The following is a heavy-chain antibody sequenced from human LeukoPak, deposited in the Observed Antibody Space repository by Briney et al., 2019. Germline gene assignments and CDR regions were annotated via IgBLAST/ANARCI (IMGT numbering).Heavy chain of an antibody. Sequence: GESLKISCKVSGYSFATYWIGWVRQMPGKGLEWMGIIYPDDSDTRYSPSFQGQVTISADKSISTAYLQWSSLKASDTAMYYCARHSYGYDAFDIWGQGTMVTVSS. CDR2: IYPDDSDT. D-gene: IGHD5-18*01. J-gene: IGHJ3*02. CDR3: ARHSYGYDAFDI. V-gene: IGHV5-51*01. CDR1: GYSFATYW.